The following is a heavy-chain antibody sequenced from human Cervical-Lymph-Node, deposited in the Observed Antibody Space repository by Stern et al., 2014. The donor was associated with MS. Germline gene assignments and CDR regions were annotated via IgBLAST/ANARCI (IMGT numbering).Heavy chain of an antibody. V-gene: IGHV3-33*01. CDR3: ARKIPDYYYYAMDV. CDR1: GFTFEAYA. CDR2: IWYDGSQK. J-gene: IGHJ6*02. D-gene: IGHD2-2*02. Sequence: VQLVESGGGVVQPGGSQGLSCTASGFTFEAYAMEWVRQVPGKGLGGGAMIWYDGSQKYYGDSVRGRFSVSRDNSRNTLYLQMKSLSLEDTAVYYCARKIPDYYYYAMDVWGQGTTVTVSS.